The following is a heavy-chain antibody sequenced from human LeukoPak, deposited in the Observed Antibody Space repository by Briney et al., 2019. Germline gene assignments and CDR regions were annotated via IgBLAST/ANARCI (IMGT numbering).Heavy chain of an antibody. Sequence: GGSLRLSCAASGFTFSSYSMNWVRQAPGKGLEWVSSISSSSSYIYYADSVKGRFTISRDNSRNTVSLQMSSLRAEDTALYFCAKVSAWSKFYFDSWGQGTLVTVSS. CDR1: GFTFSSYS. J-gene: IGHJ4*02. V-gene: IGHV3-21*04. CDR3: AKVSAWSKFYFDS. CDR2: ISSSSSYI.